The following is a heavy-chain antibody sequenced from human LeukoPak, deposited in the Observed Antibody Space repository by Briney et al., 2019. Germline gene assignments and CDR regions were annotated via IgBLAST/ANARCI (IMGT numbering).Heavy chain of an antibody. V-gene: IGHV3-7*01. Sequence: PGESLRLSCAASGFTCKKYWMNWVRQVPGKGLECLGNIKEDGSETYYADSVKGRFTISRDNPKNLLFLQINSLRVEDTAVYYCARETPRRGETRDGYRWGQGTLVTVSS. D-gene: IGHD5-24*01. CDR1: GFTCKKYW. J-gene: IGHJ4*02. CDR3: ARETPRRGETRDGYR. CDR2: IKEDGSET.